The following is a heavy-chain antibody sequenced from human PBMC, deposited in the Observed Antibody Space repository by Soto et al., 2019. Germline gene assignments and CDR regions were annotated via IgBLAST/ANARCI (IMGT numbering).Heavy chain of an antibody. CDR3: ARDLVPYVIVVTSSDS. J-gene: IGHJ4*02. Sequence: QVQLVQSEAEVKKPGASVKVSCKASGYTFTNFGISWVRQAPGQGLEWMGWISAYNGNTIYAQKRQGRDTVTTDTSTTTAYMELRSLSSDDTAVYYCARDLVPYVIVVTSSDSWGQGTLVTVSS. CDR1: GYTFTNFG. V-gene: IGHV1-18*01. CDR2: ISAYNGNT. D-gene: IGHD2-21*01.